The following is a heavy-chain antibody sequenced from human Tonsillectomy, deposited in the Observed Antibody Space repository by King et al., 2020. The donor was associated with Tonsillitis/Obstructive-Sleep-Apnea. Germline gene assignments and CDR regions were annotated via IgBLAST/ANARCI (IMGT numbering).Heavy chain of an antibody. CDR1: GYTFTSYA. D-gene: IGHD2-2*01. Sequence: AQLVQSGSELKKPGASVKVSCKASGYTFTSYAMNWVRQAPGQGLEWVGWINTNTGNPTYAQGFTGRFVFSLDTSVSTAYLQISSLKAEDTAVYYCARGNVVVPAATDYYYYYYMDVWGKGTTVTVSS. CDR3: ARGNVVVPAATDYYYYYYMDV. CDR2: INTNTGNP. V-gene: IGHV7-4-1*02. J-gene: IGHJ6*03.